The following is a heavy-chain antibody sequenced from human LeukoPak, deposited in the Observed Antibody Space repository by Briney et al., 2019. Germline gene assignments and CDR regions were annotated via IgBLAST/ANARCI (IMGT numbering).Heavy chain of an antibody. CDR3: VKDGGLLIAVAGNYFDY. Sequence: GSLRLSCAASGFSFTSSYMSWVRQAPGKGLEYVSAISSNGGSTYYADSVKGRFTISRDNSKNTLYLQMSSLRAEDTAVYYCVKDGGLLIAVAGNYFDYWGQGTLVTVSS. V-gene: IGHV3-64D*06. J-gene: IGHJ4*02. CDR2: ISSNGGST. CDR1: GFSFTSSY. D-gene: IGHD6-19*01.